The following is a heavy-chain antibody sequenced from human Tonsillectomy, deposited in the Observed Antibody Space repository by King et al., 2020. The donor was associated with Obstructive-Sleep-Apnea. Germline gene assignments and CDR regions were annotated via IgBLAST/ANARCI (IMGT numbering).Heavy chain of an antibody. CDR2: ISSSSSYI. CDR1: GFTFSSYS. Sequence: VQLVESGGGLVKPGGSLRLSCAASGFTFSSYSMNWVRQAPGKGLEWVSSISSSSSYIYDADSVKGRFTISRDNAKNSLYLQMNSLRAEDTAVYYCARDITRARVDLDYWGQGTLVTVSS. D-gene: IGHD5-12*01. V-gene: IGHV3-21*01. CDR3: ARDITRARVDLDY. J-gene: IGHJ4*02.